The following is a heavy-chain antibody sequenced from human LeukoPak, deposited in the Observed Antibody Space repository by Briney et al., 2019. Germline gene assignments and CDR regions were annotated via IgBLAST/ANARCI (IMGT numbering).Heavy chain of an antibody. Sequence: SETLSLTCTVSGGSISSSSYYWGWIRQPPGKGLEGIGSIYYSGSTYYNPSLKSRVTISVDTSKNPLSLQLSCVTAADTAVYYCARWGVGYYDFWSGYYNAWGQGTLVTVSS. CDR1: GGSISSSSYY. D-gene: IGHD3-3*01. J-gene: IGHJ5*02. CDR2: IYYSGST. CDR3: ARWGVGYYDFWSGYYNA. V-gene: IGHV4-39*01.